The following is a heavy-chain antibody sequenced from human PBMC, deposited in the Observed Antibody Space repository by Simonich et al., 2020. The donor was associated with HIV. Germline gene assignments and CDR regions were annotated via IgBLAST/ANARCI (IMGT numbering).Heavy chain of an antibody. CDR2: INPRGGST. Sequence: QVQLVQSGAEVKKPGASVKVSCKASGYTFTGYYMHWVRQAPGQGLEWMGKINPRGGSTDYAQEVRGRGTMTRDTYTSTVYMELSSLRSEDTAVYYCARALAAAGTMELYFDYWGQGTLVTVSS. J-gene: IGHJ4*02. D-gene: IGHD6-13*01. V-gene: IGHV1-46*01. CDR1: GYTFTGYY. CDR3: ARALAAAGTMELYFDY.